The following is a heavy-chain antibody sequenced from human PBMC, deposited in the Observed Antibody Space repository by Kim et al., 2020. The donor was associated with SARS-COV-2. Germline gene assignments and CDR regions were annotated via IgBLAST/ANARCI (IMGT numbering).Heavy chain of an antibody. J-gene: IGHJ4*02. CDR1: GGSISSSSYY. V-gene: IGHV4-39*01. Sequence: SETLSLTCTVSGGSISSSSYYWGWIRQPPGKGLEWIGSIYYSGSTYYNPSLKSRVTISVDTSKNQFSLKLSSVTAADTAVYYCARRTRVVVPAARPLFDYWGQGTLVTVSS. CDR3: ARRTRVVVPAARPLFDY. D-gene: IGHD2-2*01. CDR2: IYYSGST.